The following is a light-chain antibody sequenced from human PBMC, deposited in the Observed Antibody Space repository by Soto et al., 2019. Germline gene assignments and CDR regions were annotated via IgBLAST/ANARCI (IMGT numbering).Light chain of an antibody. CDR2: LGS. CDR1: QTLNSDSYNY. Sequence: DLVLTQSPLSLPVTPGEPATISCRSSQTLNSDSYNYLGWYVQKPGQSPQVLIYLGSIRASGVPDRFSGSGSGTDFTLEISRVEAGDVGVYYCMQTLQTPLTFGQGTKVDIK. CDR3: MQTLQTPLT. J-gene: IGKJ1*01. V-gene: IGKV2-28*01.